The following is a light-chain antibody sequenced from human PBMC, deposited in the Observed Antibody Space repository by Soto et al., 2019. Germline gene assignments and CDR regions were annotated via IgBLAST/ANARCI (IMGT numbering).Light chain of an antibody. CDR2: AAS. CDR1: QSISSY. CDR3: QQSYSTPIT. J-gene: IGKJ5*01. V-gene: IGKV1-39*01. Sequence: DIHMTQSPSSLSASVGYIFTITCRASQSISSYLNWYQQKQGKAPKLLIYAASSLQSGVPSRLSGSGSGTDLTITISSLQTEDFATYYCQQSYSTPITFGQGTRLEI.